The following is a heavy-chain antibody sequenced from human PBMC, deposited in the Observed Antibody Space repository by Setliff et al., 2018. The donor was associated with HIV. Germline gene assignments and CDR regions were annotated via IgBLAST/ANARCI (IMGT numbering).Heavy chain of an antibody. Sequence: SETLSLTCAVSGGSISSSNWWSWVRQPPGKGLEWIGEIYHSGSTNYNPSLKSRVNISVDTSKNQFSLKLNSVTAADTAVYYCARHEITMVRGVTIKAGYSFDYWGQGTLVTVSS. V-gene: IGHV4-4*02. D-gene: IGHD3-10*01. CDR1: GGSISSSNW. J-gene: IGHJ4*02. CDR3: ARHEITMVRGVTIKAGYSFDY. CDR2: IYHSGST.